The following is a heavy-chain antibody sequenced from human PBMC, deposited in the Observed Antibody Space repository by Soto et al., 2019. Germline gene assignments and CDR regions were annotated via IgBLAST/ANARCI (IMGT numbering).Heavy chain of an antibody. D-gene: IGHD3-10*01. Sequence: TLCLTGAVSGGSISSGGYFWSWIRQPPGKGLEWIGYSFHSGSTYYNPPLKSRVIISVDRSKNQFSLELSSVTTADTAVYYCARGDSGYYAMDVLGQGTTVTVSS. CDR1: GGSISSGGYF. CDR3: ARGDSGYYAMDV. V-gene: IGHV4-30-2*01. CDR2: SFHSGST. J-gene: IGHJ6*02.